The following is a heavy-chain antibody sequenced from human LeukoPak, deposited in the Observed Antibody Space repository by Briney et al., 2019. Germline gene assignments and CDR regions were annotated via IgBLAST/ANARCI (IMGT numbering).Heavy chain of an antibody. D-gene: IGHD4-17*01. CDR3: ARVYHTVTTYAFDI. J-gene: IGHJ3*02. CDR1: YYIFSNYG. V-gene: IGHV1-18*01. Sequence: ASVKVSCKGNYYIFSNYGLSWVRQAPGQGLEWMGWISPYNGNKNHAQKFQGRVTMTRDTSTSTVYMELSSLRSEDTAVYYCARVYHTVTTYAFDIWGQGTMVTVSS. CDR2: ISPYNGNK.